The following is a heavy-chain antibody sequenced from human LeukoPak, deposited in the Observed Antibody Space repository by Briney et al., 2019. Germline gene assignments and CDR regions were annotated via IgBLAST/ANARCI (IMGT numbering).Heavy chain of an antibody. J-gene: IGHJ4*02. V-gene: IGHV3-53*01. CDR2: IYTGGGT. D-gene: IGHD3-16*01. Sequence: GGSLRLSCAVSGFSVRTTYMSWVRQAPGKGLEWVSVIYTGGGTDHADSVKGRFTISRDNSKNTLSLQMNSLRAEDTAIYYCTRSAYRHPYHFESWGQGTLVIVSS. CDR1: GFSVRTTY. CDR3: TRSAYRHPYHFES.